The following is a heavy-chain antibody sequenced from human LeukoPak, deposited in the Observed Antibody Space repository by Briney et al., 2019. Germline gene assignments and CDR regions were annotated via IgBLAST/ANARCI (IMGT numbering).Heavy chain of an antibody. CDR1: GYTFTSYY. CDR3: ARGGSGRDYYYYGMDV. J-gene: IGHJ6*04. Sequence: ASVKVSCKASGYTFTSYYMHWVRQAPGQGLEWMGIINPSGGSTSYAQKFQGRVTMTRDTSTSTVYMELSSLRSEDTAVYYCARGGSGRDYYYYGMDVWGKGTTVTVSS. CDR2: INPSGGST. V-gene: IGHV1-46*01. D-gene: IGHD3-10*01.